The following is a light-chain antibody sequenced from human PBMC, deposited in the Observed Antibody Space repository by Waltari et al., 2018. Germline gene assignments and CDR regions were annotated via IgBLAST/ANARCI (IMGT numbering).Light chain of an antibody. J-gene: IGLJ1*01. CDR2: DVT. Sequence: HSALTQPASVSGSPGQSITTSCTGTSSDVDTYDYVSWYQQHPGKAPKLMIYDVTKRPSGIANRFSGSKSGNTASLTISGLQAEDEADYYCSSYTTSSTVYVFGTGTKVTVL. CDR1: SSDVDTYDY. V-gene: IGLV2-14*03. CDR3: SSYTTSSTVYV.